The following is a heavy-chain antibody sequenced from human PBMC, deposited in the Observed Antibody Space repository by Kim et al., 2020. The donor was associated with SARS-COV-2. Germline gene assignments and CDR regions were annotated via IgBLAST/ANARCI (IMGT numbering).Heavy chain of an antibody. J-gene: IGHJ5*02. CDR3: ARAWIAAAGMRVKNWFDP. V-gene: IGHV1-3*01. CDR1: GYTFTSYA. D-gene: IGHD6-13*01. CDR2: INAGNGNT. Sequence: ASVKVSCKASGYTFTSYAMHWVRQAPGQRLEWMGWINAGNGNTKYSQKFQGRVTITRDTSASTAYMELSSLRSEDTAVYYCARAWIAAAGMRVKNWFDPWGQGTLVTVSS.